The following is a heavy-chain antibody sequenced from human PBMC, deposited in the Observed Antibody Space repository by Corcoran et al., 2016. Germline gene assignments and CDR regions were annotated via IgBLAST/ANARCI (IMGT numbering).Heavy chain of an antibody. D-gene: IGHD5-18*01. CDR3: AKDRNSYGLYYFDY. CDR2: INWDGGTT. CDR1: GFSFDDYA. V-gene: IGHV3-43D*03. J-gene: IGHJ4*02. Sequence: EVQLVESGGVVVQPGGSLRLSCAASGFSFDDYAMHWVRQAPGKGLEWVSLINWDGGTTYYADSVKGRFTISRDNSKNSLYLQMNSLRADDTVLYYCAKDRNSYGLYYFDYWGQGTLVTVSS.